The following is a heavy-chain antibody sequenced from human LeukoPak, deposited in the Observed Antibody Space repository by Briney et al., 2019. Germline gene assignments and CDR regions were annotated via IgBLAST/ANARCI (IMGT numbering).Heavy chain of an antibody. CDR1: GFNFSTFW. D-gene: IGHD3-22*01. Sequence: GGSLRLSCAASGFNFSTFWMTWVRQAPGRGLEWVANIRHGGSETHYVDSVKGRFTISRDNAKNSLFLQLNSLRAEDTAVYYCARDRTYYDGSAYYDVFDVWGQGTMVTVSS. CDR2: IRHGGSET. V-gene: IGHV3-7*01. CDR3: ARDRTYYDGSAYYDVFDV. J-gene: IGHJ3*01.